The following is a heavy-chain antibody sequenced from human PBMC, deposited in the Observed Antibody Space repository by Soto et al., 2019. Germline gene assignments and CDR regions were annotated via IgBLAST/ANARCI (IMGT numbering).Heavy chain of an antibody. D-gene: IGHD1-26*01. CDR1: GDSVSSNSAG. J-gene: IGHJ4*01. V-gene: IGHV6-1*01. Sequence: PSQTLSLTCAITGDSVSSNSAGWSWVRQSPSRGLEWLGRTYYRSKWYYEYAVSVRGRITINPDTSKNQYSLQLNSVTPEDTAVYFCARGEQSGGRIFDSWGQGTLVTVSS. CDR3: ARGEQSGGRIFDS. CDR2: TYYRSKWYY.